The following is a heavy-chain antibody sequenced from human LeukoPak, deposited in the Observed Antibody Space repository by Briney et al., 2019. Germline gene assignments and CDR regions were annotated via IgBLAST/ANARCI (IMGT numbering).Heavy chain of an antibody. D-gene: IGHD2-2*01. CDR3: ARGGIVPGATADAFEI. CDR2: INPNSGGT. V-gene: IGHV1-2*02. J-gene: IGHJ3*02. Sequence: ASVKVSCKASGYTFSGYYLYWVRQAPAQGLEWMGWINPNSGGTNYAQKLQGRVTMARDTSITTAYMELRWLRSDDTAVYYCARGGIVPGATADAFEIWGQGTTVTVS. CDR1: GYTFSGYY.